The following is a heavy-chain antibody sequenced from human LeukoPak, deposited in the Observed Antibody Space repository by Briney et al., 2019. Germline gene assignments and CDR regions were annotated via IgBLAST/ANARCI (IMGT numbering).Heavy chain of an antibody. CDR1: GFTLSSYA. Sequence: GGSLRLSCAVSGFTLSSYAMHWVRQAPGKGLEWVAIISYDGTKKYYGESVQGRFTISRDDSENTVFLQMISLRDEDTAVYYCAKDGGEWFGEAYYFDYWGQGTLVTVSS. CDR3: AKDGGEWFGEAYYFDY. D-gene: IGHD3-10*01. CDR2: ISYDGTKK. J-gene: IGHJ4*02. V-gene: IGHV3-30*18.